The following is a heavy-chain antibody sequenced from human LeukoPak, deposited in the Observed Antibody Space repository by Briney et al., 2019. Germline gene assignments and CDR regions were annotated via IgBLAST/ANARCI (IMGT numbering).Heavy chain of an antibody. D-gene: IGHD3-10*01. CDR2: INPSGGGT. V-gene: IGHV1-46*01. CDR3: ARDQGVTMVRGIMSPSAVDY. CDR1: GYTFTSYY. Sequence: GASVKVSCKASGYTFTSYYVYWVRQAPGQGLEWMGKINPSGGGTDYAQKFQGRVTMTRATSTSTVYMELSSLRSEDTAVYYCARDQGVTMVRGIMSPSAVDYWGQGTLVTVSS. J-gene: IGHJ4*02.